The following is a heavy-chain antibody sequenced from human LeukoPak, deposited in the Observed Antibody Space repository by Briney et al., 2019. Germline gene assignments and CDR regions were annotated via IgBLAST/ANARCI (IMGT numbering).Heavy chain of an antibody. CDR1: GGSISSGDYY. CDR2: IYYSGST. CDR3: ARADVLRFLEWLVAFDI. J-gene: IGHJ3*02. Sequence: SQTLSLTCTVSGGSISSGDYYWSWIRQPPGKGLEWIGYIYYSGSTYYNPSLKSRVTISVDTSKNQFSLKLSSVTAADTAVYYCARADVLRFLEWLVAFDIWGQGTMVTVSS. D-gene: IGHD3-3*01. V-gene: IGHV4-30-4*08.